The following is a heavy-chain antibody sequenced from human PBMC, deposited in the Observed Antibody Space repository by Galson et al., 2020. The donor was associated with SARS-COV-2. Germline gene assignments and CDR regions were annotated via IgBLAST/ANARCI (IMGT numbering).Heavy chain of an antibody. D-gene: IGHD3-22*01. V-gene: IGHV3-21*01. CDR1: GFPFSSHS. Sequence: GESLKLSCAASGFPFSSHSMNWVRQAPGKGLEWVSSISSSSSYIYYADSVKGRFTISRDNARNSLYLQMNSLRAEDTAVYYCASDLYYDSSGPTTGTFDYWGQGTLVTVSS. CDR3: ASDLYYDSSGPTTGTFDY. J-gene: IGHJ4*02. CDR2: ISSSSSYI.